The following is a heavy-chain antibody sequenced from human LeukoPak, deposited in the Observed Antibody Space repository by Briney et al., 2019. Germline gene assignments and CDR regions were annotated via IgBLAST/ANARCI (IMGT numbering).Heavy chain of an antibody. CDR1: GFTFSSYA. CDR3: ARGYYDQDY. Sequence: SGGSLRLPCAASGFTFSSYAMHWVRQAPGKGLEWVAVISYDGSNKYYADSVKGRFTISRDNSKNTLYLQMGSLRAEDMAVYYCARGYYDQDYWGQGTLVTVSS. D-gene: IGHD3-22*01. V-gene: IGHV3-30*14. CDR2: ISYDGSNK. J-gene: IGHJ4*02.